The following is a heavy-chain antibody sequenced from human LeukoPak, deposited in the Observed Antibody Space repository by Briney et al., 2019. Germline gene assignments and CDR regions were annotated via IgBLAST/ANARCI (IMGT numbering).Heavy chain of an antibody. D-gene: IGHD3-10*01. Sequence: PGGSLRLSCAASGFTFSSYGMHWVRQAPGKGLEWVAVISYDGSNKYYADSVKGRFTISRDNSKNTLYLQMNSLRAEDTAVYYCARDLGSGSYFPFDYWGQGTLVTVSS. J-gene: IGHJ4*02. CDR3: ARDLGSGSYFPFDY. CDR2: ISYDGSNK. CDR1: GFTFSSYG. V-gene: IGHV3-30*03.